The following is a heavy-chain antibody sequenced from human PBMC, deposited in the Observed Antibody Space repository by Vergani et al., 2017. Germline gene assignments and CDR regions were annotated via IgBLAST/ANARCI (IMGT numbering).Heavy chain of an antibody. D-gene: IGHD3-10*01. V-gene: IGHV3-23*01. CDR2: RSASDRRT. Sequence: EVQLLESGGDLVQPGGSLRLSCAASGFTFIMHAMSWVRQAPGKGLEWVSTRSASDRRTHYADSVKGRFTISRDNSKNTLYLQMNSLRAKDTAVYYCARDGVEDYGSGSWGGRVGYYRDVWGKGP. CDR3: ARDGVEDYGSGSWGGRVGYYRDV. J-gene: IGHJ6*03. CDR1: GFTFIMHA.